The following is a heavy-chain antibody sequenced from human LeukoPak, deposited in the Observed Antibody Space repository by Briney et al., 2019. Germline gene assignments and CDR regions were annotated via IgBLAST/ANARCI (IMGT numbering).Heavy chain of an antibody. Sequence: SDTLSLTCAVSGDSISSSNWWGWIRQPPGKGLEWIGYIYYSGSTYYNPSLNSRVTMSIDTSKDQFSLKLSSVTAVDTAVYYCAKKVAGVGWFDPWGQGTLVTVSS. CDR2: IYYSGST. D-gene: IGHD7-27*01. J-gene: IGHJ5*02. CDR3: AKKVAGVGWFDP. V-gene: IGHV4-28*01. CDR1: GDSISSSNW.